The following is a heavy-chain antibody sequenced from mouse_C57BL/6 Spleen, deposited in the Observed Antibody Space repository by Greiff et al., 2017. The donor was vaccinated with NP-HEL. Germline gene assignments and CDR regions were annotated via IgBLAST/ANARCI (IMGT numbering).Heavy chain of an antibody. V-gene: IGHV6-3*01. CDR1: GFTFSNYW. CDR2: IRLKSDNYAT. D-gene: IGHD1-1*01. CDR3: PGSSYGYFDV. Sequence: EVMLVESGGGLVQPGGSMKLSCVASGFTFSNYWMNWVRQSPEQGLEWVAQIRLKSDNYATHYAESVKGRFTISRDDSKSSVYLQMNNLRAEDTGIYYCPGSSYGYFDVWGTGTTVTVSS. J-gene: IGHJ1*03.